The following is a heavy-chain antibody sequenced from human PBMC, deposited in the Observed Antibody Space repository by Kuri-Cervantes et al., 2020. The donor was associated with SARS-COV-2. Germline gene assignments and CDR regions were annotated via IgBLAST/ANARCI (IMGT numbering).Heavy chain of an antibody. J-gene: IGHJ4*02. CDR3: ARELVFFDY. V-gene: IGHV3-30-3*01. CDR1: GFSVSDNY. CDR2: ISYDGSNK. Sequence: GGSLRLSCAASGFSVSDNYLSWVRQAPGKGLEWVAVISYDGSNKYYADSVKGRFTISRDNSKNTLYLQMNSLRAEDTAVYYCARELVFFDYWGQGTLVTVSS. D-gene: IGHD2-8*02.